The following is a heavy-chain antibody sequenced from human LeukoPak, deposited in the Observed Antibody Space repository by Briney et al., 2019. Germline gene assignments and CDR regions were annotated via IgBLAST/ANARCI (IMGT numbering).Heavy chain of an antibody. CDR2: INHSGST. J-gene: IGHJ5*02. CDR3: ARGRSYDFWSGFRFDP. D-gene: IGHD3-3*01. CDR1: GGSFSGYY. Sequence: PSETLSLTCAVYGGSFSGYYWSWIRQPPGKGLEWIGEINHSGSTNYNPSLQSRVTISVDTSKNQFSLKLSSVTAADTAVYYCARGRSYDFWSGFRFDPGGQGTLSPSPQ. V-gene: IGHV4-34*01.